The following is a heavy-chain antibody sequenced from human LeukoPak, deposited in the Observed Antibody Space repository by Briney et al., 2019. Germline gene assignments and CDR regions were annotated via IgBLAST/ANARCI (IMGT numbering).Heavy chain of an antibody. CDR3: ARQANYYGSGSSSEFDY. Sequence: SETLSLTCTVSGGSISSYHWSWIRQPAGKGLEWIGRIYTSGSTNYNPSLKSRVTMSVDTSKNQFSLKLSSVTAADTAVYYCARQANYYGSGSSSEFDYWGQGTLVTVSS. V-gene: IGHV4-4*07. J-gene: IGHJ4*02. CDR2: IYTSGST. CDR1: GGSISSYH. D-gene: IGHD3-10*01.